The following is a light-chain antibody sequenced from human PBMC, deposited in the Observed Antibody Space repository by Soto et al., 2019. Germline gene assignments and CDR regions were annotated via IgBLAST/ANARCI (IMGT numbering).Light chain of an antibody. CDR3: QQYDSYSWT. Sequence: DIQMTQSTSTLSASVGDTVTITCRASRSISTWLAWYQQKPGKAPKLLIYKASSLQSGVPSRFSGRGSGTEFSLIISSLQPDDFATYYCQQYDSYSWTFGQGTKVDIK. CDR1: RSISTW. V-gene: IGKV1-5*03. J-gene: IGKJ1*01. CDR2: KAS.